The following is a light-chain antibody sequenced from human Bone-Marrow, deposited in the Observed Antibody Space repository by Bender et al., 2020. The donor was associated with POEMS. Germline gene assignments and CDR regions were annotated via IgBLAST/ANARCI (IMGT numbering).Light chain of an antibody. Sequence: SYELTQPPSVSVSPGQTASIACSGDELGDKSACWYQQKSGQSPVLVIYQDTQRPSGIPERFSGSKSGNTATLTIGGTQALDEADYFCQTWDISTVVFGGGTKLTVL. J-gene: IGLJ2*01. CDR3: QTWDISTVV. CDR1: ELGDKS. CDR2: QDT. V-gene: IGLV3-1*01.